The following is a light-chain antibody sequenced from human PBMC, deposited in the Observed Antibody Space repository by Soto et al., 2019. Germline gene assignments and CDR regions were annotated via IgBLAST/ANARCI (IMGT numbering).Light chain of an antibody. CDR1: QSISSW. J-gene: IGKJ1*01. Sequence: DIQMTKSPSTLSASVGDRVTITCRASQSISSWLEWYQQKPGKAPKLLIYKASSLESGVPSMFSGSGSGTEFTLTISSLQPDDFATYYCQQYNSYSRTFGQGTKVEIK. CDR2: KAS. CDR3: QQYNSYSRT. V-gene: IGKV1-5*03.